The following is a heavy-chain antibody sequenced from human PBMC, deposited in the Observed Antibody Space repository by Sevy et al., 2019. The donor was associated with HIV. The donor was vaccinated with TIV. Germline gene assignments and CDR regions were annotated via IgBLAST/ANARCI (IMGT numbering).Heavy chain of an antibody. J-gene: IGHJ4*02. CDR1: GFTFSSYA. D-gene: IGHD5-18*01. CDR3: AREPTAMVTRFDY. V-gene: IGHV3-30-3*01. Sequence: GGSLRLSCAAYGFTFSSYAMHWVRQAPGKGLEWVAVISYDGSNKYYADSVKGRFTISRDNSKNTLYLQMNSLRAEDTAVYYCAREPTAMVTRFDYWGQGTLVTVSS. CDR2: ISYDGSNK.